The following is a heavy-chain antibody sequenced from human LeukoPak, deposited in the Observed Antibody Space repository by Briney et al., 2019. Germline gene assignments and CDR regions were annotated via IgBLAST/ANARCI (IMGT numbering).Heavy chain of an antibody. CDR2: IYWDDDK. D-gene: IGHD5-24*01. J-gene: IGHJ3*02. CDR3: AHGKEMATIRVDAFDI. V-gene: IGHV2-5*02. CDR1: GFSLRTRGEG. Sequence: SGPTLLHPTPTLTLTCTFSGFSLRTRGEGVGWIRQTPGKALEWLTLIYWDDDKRYNPSLKSSLTITNDTSKNQVVLTMTNMDPVDTATYYCAHGKEMATIRVDAFDIWGQGTMVTVSS.